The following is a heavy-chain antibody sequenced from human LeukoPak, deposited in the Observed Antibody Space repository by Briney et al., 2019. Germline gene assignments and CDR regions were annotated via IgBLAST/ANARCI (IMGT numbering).Heavy chain of an antibody. CDR2: ISWDGGST. D-gene: IGHD6-13*01. CDR3: AKDMAAAGIAGYYYYYGMDV. Sequence: GGSLRLSCAASGFTFDDYAMHWVRQAPGKGLEWVSLISWDGGSTYYADSVKGRFTISRDNSKNSLYLQMNSLRAEDTALYYCAKDMAAAGIAGYYYYYGMDVWGRGTTVTVSS. CDR1: GFTFDDYA. J-gene: IGHJ6*04. V-gene: IGHV3-43D*04.